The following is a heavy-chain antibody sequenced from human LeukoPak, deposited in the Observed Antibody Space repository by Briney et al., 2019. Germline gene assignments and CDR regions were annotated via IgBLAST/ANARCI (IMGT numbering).Heavy chain of an antibody. CDR2: IKSKTDGGTT. V-gene: IGHV3-15*01. CDR1: GFTFSNAW. Sequence: GGSLRLSCAASGFTFSNAWMSWVRQAPGKGLEWVGRIKSKTDGGTTDYAAPVKGRFTISRDDSKNTLYLQMNSLRAEDTAVYYCARDWSSWDYWGQGTLVTVSS. J-gene: IGHJ4*02. CDR3: ARDWSSWDY. D-gene: IGHD6-13*01.